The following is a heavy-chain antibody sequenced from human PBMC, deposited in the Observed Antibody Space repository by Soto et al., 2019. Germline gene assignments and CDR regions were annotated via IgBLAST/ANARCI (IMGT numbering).Heavy chain of an antibody. CDR3: ARGGGVVVAIATQDYFDY. D-gene: IGHD2-21*01. CDR1: GYTFTNYG. V-gene: IGHV1-18*01. Sequence: ASVKVSCKASGYTFTNYGISWVRQAPRQGLEWVGWISAYNDNTNYAQKFQGRVTMTTDTSTNTAYMELRSLRSDDTAMYYCARGGGVVVAIATQDYFDYWGRGTLVTVSS. CDR2: ISAYNDNT. J-gene: IGHJ4*02.